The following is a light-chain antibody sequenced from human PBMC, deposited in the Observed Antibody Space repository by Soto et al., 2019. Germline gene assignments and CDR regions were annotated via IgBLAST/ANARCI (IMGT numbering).Light chain of an antibody. Sequence: QSVLTQPASVSGSPGQSITISCTGTSSDVGGYNYVSWYQQYPGKAPKLMIYDVSNRPSGVSNRFSGSKSGNTASLTISGVQAEDEADYYCSSYTSSSARVFGTGTKVTVL. CDR1: SSDVGGYNY. CDR3: SSYTSSSARV. V-gene: IGLV2-14*01. CDR2: DVS. J-gene: IGLJ1*01.